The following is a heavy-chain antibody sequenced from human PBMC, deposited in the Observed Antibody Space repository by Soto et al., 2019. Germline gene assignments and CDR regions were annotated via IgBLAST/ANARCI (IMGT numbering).Heavy chain of an antibody. Sequence: SETLSLTCTVSGGSISSGVYYWSWIRQHPGKGLEWIGYIYYSGSTYYNPSLKSRVTISVDTSKNQFSLKLSSVTAADTAVYYCAREEPDYGMDVWGQGTTVTVSS. V-gene: IGHV4-31*03. CDR3: AREEPDYGMDV. CDR1: GGSISSGVYY. J-gene: IGHJ6*02. CDR2: IYYSGST.